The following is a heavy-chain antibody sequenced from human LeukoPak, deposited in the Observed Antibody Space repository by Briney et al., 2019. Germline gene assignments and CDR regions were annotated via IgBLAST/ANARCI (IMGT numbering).Heavy chain of an antibody. CDR2: IGPGGDT. V-gene: IGHV3-69-1*01. Sequence: PGGSLRLSAAPPGSSSTAYSMNWVRKAPGRGLQWISYIGPGGDTYYADSVTGRFTVSRDTAKNSLYLQMNGLRVEDTAVYYCARRFDSWGQGTLVTVSS. J-gene: IGHJ4*02. CDR1: GSSSTAYS. CDR3: ARRFDS.